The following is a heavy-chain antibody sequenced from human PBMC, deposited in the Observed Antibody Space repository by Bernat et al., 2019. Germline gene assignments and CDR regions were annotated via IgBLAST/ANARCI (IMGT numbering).Heavy chain of an antibody. V-gene: IGHV3-74*01. J-gene: IGHJ4*02. CDR1: GFTFSSYW. D-gene: IGHD6-19*01. Sequence: EVQLVESGGGLVQPGGSLRLSCAASGFTFSSYWMHWVRQAPGKGLVWVSRINSDGSSTSYADSVKGRFTISRDNAKNTLYLQMNSLRAEDTAVYYCAKEIEAVALGAFDYWGQGTLVTVSS. CDR3: AKEIEAVALGAFDY. CDR2: INSDGSST.